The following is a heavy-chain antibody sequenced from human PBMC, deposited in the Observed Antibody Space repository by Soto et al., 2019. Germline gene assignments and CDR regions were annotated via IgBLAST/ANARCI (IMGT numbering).Heavy chain of an antibody. D-gene: IGHD1-26*01. J-gene: IGHJ3*02. Sequence: LRLSCAASGFTFSSYGMHWVRQAPGKGLEWVAVIWYDGSNKYFADSVKGRFTISRDNSKNTLYLQMNSLRAEDTAVYYCARGYSGSYPGLFDAFDIWGQGTMVTVSS. CDR3: ARGYSGSYPGLFDAFDI. CDR1: GFTFSSYG. CDR2: IWYDGSNK. V-gene: IGHV3-33*01.